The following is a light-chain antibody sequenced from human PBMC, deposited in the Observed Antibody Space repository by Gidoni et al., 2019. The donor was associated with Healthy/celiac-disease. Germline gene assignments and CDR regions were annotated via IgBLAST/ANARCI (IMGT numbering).Light chain of an antibody. J-gene: IGKJ2*01. CDR2: AAS. CDR3: QQSYSTPGT. Sequence: DIQMTQSPSSLSASVGDRVTITCRASQSISSYLNWYQQKPGKAPKLLIYAASSLQSRVPSRFSGSGSGTDFTLTISSLQPEDFATYYCQQSYSTPGTFGQXTKLEIK. CDR1: QSISSY. V-gene: IGKV1-39*01.